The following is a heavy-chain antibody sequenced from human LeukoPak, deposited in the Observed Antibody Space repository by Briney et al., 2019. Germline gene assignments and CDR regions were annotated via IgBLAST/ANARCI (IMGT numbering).Heavy chain of an antibody. J-gene: IGHJ4*02. CDR1: GFTFSRYA. Sequence: GGSLRLSCAASGFTFSRYAMSWVTQAPGKGLESCSAMSASGGGTYYADSVKGRFTISRDNSKNTLYLQMNSLRAEDTAVYYCAKDSSSGWYYFDYWGQGTLVTVSS. CDR2: MSASGGGT. V-gene: IGHV3-23*01. CDR3: AKDSSSGWYYFDY. D-gene: IGHD6-19*01.